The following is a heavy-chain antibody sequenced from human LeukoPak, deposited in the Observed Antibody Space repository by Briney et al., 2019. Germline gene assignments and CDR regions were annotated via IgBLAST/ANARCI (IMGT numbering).Heavy chain of an antibody. CDR2: IKQDGSEK. D-gene: IGHD3-10*01. Sequence: PGGSLRLSCVVSGFTFTNSWMTWVRQTPGKVLGWVANIKQDGSEKHYVGSVKGRFTISRDNTKNSLYLQMNSLRAEDTAVYYCAREPGIGYAFDIWGQGTMVTVSS. J-gene: IGHJ3*02. CDR1: GFTFTNSW. V-gene: IGHV3-7*01. CDR3: AREPGIGYAFDI.